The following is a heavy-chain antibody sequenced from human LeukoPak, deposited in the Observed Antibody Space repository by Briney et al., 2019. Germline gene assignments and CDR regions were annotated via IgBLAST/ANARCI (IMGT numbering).Heavy chain of an antibody. CDR1: GGSISSSSYY. Sequence: PSETLSLTCTVSGGSISSSSYYWSWIRQPPGKGLEWIGYIYYSGSTNYNPSLKSRVTISVDTSKNQFSLKLSSVAAADTAVYYCASHGSGYYFGYWGQGTLVTVSS. V-gene: IGHV4-61*01. J-gene: IGHJ4*02. CDR2: IYYSGST. CDR3: ASHGSGYYFGY. D-gene: IGHD3-22*01.